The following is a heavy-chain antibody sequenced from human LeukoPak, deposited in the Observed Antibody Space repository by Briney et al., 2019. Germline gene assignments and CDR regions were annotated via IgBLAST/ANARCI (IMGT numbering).Heavy chain of an antibody. CDR1: GDSISGYY. J-gene: IGHJ3*02. Sequence: PSETLSLTCTVSGDSISGYYWNWIRQPAGKGLEWIGRIYTSGSTNYNPSLKSRVAMSVDTSKDHFSLRLSSVTAADTAVYYCARDSGLQPRSFDIWGQGTMVTVSS. CDR3: ARDSGLQPRSFDI. CDR2: IYTSGST. D-gene: IGHD4-11*01. V-gene: IGHV4-4*07.